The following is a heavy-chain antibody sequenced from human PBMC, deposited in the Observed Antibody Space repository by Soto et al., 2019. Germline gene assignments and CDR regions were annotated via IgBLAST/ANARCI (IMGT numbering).Heavy chain of an antibody. CDR2: ISYDGSNR. CDR1: GFTFSTYG. Sequence: PGGSLRLSCAASGFTFSTYGMHWLRQAPGKGLEWVAVISYDGSNRYYGDSVKGRFTISRDNSKNTLYLQMNSLRAEDTAVYYCASTWSGYYYFDSWGQGTLGTVS. V-gene: IGHV3-30*03. CDR3: ASTWSGYYYFDS. D-gene: IGHD3-3*01. J-gene: IGHJ4*02.